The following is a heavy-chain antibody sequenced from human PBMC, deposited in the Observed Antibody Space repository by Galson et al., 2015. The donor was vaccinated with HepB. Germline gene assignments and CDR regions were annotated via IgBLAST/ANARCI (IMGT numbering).Heavy chain of an antibody. Sequence: SVKVSCKVSGYTLTELSMHWVRQAPGKGLEWLGGFDPEDGETIYAQKFQGRVTMTEDTSTDTAYMELSSLRSEDTAVYYCATGLSRYSGSYGPPQLFESGYWGQGTLVTVSS. CDR3: ATGLSRYSGSYGPPQLFESGY. D-gene: IGHD1-26*01. V-gene: IGHV1-24*01. CDR1: GYTLTELS. CDR2: FDPEDGET. J-gene: IGHJ4*02.